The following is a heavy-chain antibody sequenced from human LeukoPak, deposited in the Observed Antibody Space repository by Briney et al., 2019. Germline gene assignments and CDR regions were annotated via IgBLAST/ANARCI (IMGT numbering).Heavy chain of an antibody. V-gene: IGHV3-48*04. CDR1: GFTFSSYG. CDR2: ISSSGSTI. D-gene: IGHD4-23*01. CDR3: ARVDSLVTYFDY. Sequence: GGSLRLSCAASGFTFSSYGMHWVRQAPGKGLEWVSYISSSGSTIYYADSVKGRFTISRDNAKNTLYLQMNSLRVEDTAMYYCARVDSLVTYFDYWGQGTLVTVSS. J-gene: IGHJ4*02.